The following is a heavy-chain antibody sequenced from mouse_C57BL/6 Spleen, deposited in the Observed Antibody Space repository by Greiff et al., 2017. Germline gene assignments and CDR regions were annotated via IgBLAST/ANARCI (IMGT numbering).Heavy chain of an antibody. CDR3: ARDHYYGSSYWYFDV. CDR1: GYTFTSYW. J-gene: IGHJ1*03. D-gene: IGHD1-1*01. Sequence: QVQLQQPGTELVKPGASVKLSCKASGYTFTSYWMHWVKQRPGQGLEWIGNINPSNGGTNYNEKFKSKATLTVDKSSSTAYTQLSSLTSEDSAVYYCARDHYYGSSYWYFDVWGTGTTVTVSS. CDR2: INPSNGGT. V-gene: IGHV1-53*01.